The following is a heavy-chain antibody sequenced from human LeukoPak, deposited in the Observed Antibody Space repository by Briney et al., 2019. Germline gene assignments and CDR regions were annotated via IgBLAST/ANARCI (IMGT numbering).Heavy chain of an antibody. V-gene: IGHV3-21*01. CDR2: ISSSSSYI. J-gene: IGHJ6*04. CDR3: ARDILGYCSSTNCYVDGMDV. CDR1: GLTFSSYS. D-gene: IGHD2-2*01. Sequence: GGSLRLSRAASGLTFSSYSVNWLRQAPGKGLEWVSSISSSSSYIYYADSVKGRFTISRDNAKNSLYLQMNSLRAEDTAVYYCARDILGYCSSTNCYVDGMDVWGKGTTVTVSS.